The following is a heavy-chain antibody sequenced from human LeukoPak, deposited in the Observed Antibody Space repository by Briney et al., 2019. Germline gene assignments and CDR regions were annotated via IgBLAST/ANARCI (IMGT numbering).Heavy chain of an antibody. CDR1: GFTFSSYA. CDR3: AMRGIVVVVAEERNWFDP. Sequence: GRSLRLSCAASGFTFSSYAMHWVRQAPGKGLEWVAVISHDGSNKYYADSVKGRFTISRDNSKNTLYLQMNSLRAEDTAVYYCAMRGIVVVVAEERNWFDPWGQGTLVTVSS. V-gene: IGHV3-30-3*01. J-gene: IGHJ5*02. D-gene: IGHD2-15*01. CDR2: ISHDGSNK.